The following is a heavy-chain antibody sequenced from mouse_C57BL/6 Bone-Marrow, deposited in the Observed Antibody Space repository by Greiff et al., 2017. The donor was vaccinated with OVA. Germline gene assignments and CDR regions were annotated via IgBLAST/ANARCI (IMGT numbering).Heavy chain of an antibody. Sequence: EVQRVESGPELVKPGASVKISCKASGYSFTGYYMNWVKQSPEKSLEWIGEINPSTGGTTYNQKFKAKATLTVDKSSSTAYMQLKSLTSEDSAVYYCARLGLYYYGTRTDYAMDYWGQGTSVTVSS. CDR3: ARLGLYYYGTRTDYAMDY. D-gene: IGHD1-1*01. CDR1: GYSFTGYY. V-gene: IGHV1-42*01. J-gene: IGHJ4*01. CDR2: INPSTGGT.